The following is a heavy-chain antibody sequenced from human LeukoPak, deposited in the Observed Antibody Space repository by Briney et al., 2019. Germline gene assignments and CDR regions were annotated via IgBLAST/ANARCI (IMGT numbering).Heavy chain of an antibody. D-gene: IGHD6-13*01. V-gene: IGHV4-38-2*02. Sequence: SETLSLTCTVSGYSISSGYYWGWIRQPPGKGLEWIGSIYHSGSTYYSPSLKSRVTISVDTSKNQFSLKLSSVTAADTAVYYCAITYSIEGGYYFDYWGQGTLVTVSS. CDR3: AITYSIEGGYYFDY. CDR1: GYSISSGYY. CDR2: IYHSGST. J-gene: IGHJ4*02.